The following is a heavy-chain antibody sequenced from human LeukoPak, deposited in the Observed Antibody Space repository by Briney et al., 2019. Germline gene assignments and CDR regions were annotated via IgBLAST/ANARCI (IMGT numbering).Heavy chain of an antibody. CDR2: IDHSGNT. V-gene: IGHV4-38-2*01. D-gene: IGHD6-19*01. CDR1: GYSINSGYC. CDR3: ARVEVVTKAVDPSSFDY. Sequence: SETLSLSCAVSGYSINSGYCWGWIRQPPGKGLEWIGGIDHSGNTHYNPSLKNRVTVSADTSKNEFSLKLSSMTATDTAVYYCARVEVVTKAVDPSSFDYWGQGTLVTVSS. J-gene: IGHJ4*02.